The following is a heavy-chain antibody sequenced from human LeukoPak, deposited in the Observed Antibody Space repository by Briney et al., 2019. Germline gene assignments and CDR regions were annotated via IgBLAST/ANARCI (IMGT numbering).Heavy chain of an antibody. D-gene: IGHD1-26*01. V-gene: IGHV3-74*01. CDR2: INVDGSSI. CDR3: ARWSGSYYS. CDR1: GFTLNNYW. J-gene: IGHJ5*02. Sequence: GGSLSLSCAASGFTLNNYWMHWVRQAPGKGLVWVSRINVDGSSISYADSVKGRFTISRDNARNTLYLQMNSLRAEDTAVYYCARWSGSYYSWGQGTLVTVSS.